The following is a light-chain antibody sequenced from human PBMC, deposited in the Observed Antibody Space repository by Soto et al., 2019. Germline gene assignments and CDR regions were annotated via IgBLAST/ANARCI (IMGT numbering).Light chain of an antibody. CDR2: KAS. J-gene: IGKJ1*01. CDR3: QLNTSYSEA. V-gene: IGKV1-5*03. CDR1: QTISSW. Sequence: DIQMTQSPSTLSGSVGDRVTITCRASQTISSWLAWYQQKPGKAPKLLIYKASTLKSGVPSRFSGSGSGTEFTLPISRLQPDDFATYYCQLNTSYSEAFGQGPKVELK.